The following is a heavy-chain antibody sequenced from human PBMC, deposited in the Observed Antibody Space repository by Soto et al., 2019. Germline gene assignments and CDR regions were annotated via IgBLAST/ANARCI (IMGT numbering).Heavy chain of an antibody. CDR2: IYYSGST. J-gene: IGHJ3*02. CDR3: ARAEYSGYADAVDI. CDR1: GGSISSYY. D-gene: IGHD5-12*01. V-gene: IGHV4-59*01. Sequence: QVQLQESGPGLVKPSETLSLTCTVSGGSISSYYWIWIRQPPGKGLEWIGYIYYSGSTNYNPSLKSRVTISVDTSKIQFSLKLSYVTAADTAVYYCARAEYSGYADAVDIWGQGTMVTVSS.